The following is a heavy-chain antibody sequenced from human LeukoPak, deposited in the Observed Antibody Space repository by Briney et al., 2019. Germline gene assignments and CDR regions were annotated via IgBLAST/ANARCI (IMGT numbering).Heavy chain of an antibody. CDR2: ISGSGGTT. CDR1: GFTFSSYI. D-gene: IGHD5-18*01. J-gene: IGHJ4*02. Sequence: GGSLTLSCAASGFTFSSYIMNWVRQAPGKGLEWVSVISGSGGTTYYADSVKGRFTISRDNSKNTLYLQMNSLRAEDTAVYFCANRGYVTYYFDCWGQGTLVTFSS. CDR3: ANRGYVTYYFDC. V-gene: IGHV3-23*01.